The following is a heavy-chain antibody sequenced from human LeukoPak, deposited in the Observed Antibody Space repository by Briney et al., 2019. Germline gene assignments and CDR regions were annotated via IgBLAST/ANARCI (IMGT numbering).Heavy chain of an antibody. Sequence: GGSLRLSCAASGFTFSSYGMHWVRQAPGKGLEWVAVIWYDGSNKYYADSVKGRFTISRDNSKNTLYLQMNSLRAEDTAVYYCARGVYYYDSSGYLSYWGQGTLVTVSS. V-gene: IGHV3-33*01. CDR3: ARGVYYYDSSGYLSY. CDR2: IWYDGSNK. CDR1: GFTFSSYG. J-gene: IGHJ4*02. D-gene: IGHD3-22*01.